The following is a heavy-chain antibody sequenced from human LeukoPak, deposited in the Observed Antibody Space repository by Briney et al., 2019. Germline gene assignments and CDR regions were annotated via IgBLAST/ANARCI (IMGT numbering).Heavy chain of an antibody. D-gene: IGHD3-22*01. CDR3: ARDQPGDSSGYFSFWYFDL. J-gene: IGHJ2*01. V-gene: IGHV3-11*04. CDR1: GFTFSDYY. CDR2: ISSSGSTI. Sequence: GGSLRLSCAASGFTFSDYYMSWIRQAPGKGLEWVSYISSSGSTIYYADSVKGRFTISRDNAKNSLYLQMNSLRAEDTAVYYCARDQPGDSSGYFSFWYFDLWGRGTLVTVSS.